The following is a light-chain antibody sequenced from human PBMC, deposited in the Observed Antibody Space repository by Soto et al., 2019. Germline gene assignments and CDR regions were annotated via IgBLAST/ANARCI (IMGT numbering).Light chain of an antibody. V-gene: IGKV3-11*01. CDR3: HQRGDWPT. Sequence: EIVVTQSPATLSLSPGDRAILSCRTSQNVNYYLAWYQQKPGQAPRLLIYDTSNRATGIPARFTGSGSGTDFTLTISSLEPEDFAVYYCHQRGDWPTFGGGTKVEI. CDR2: DTS. CDR1: QNVNYY. J-gene: IGKJ4*01.